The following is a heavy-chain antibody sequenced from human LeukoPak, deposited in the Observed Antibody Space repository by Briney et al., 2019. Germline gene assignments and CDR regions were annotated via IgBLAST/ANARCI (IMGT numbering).Heavy chain of an antibody. CDR3: ARDWGSIKVIADY. D-gene: IGHD7-27*01. CDR1: GYTFTSYG. CDR2: ISSNSDNT. J-gene: IGHJ4*02. Sequence: ASVKVSCKASGYTFTSYGISWVRQAPGQGLEWVGWISSNSDNTNYAQKFQGRVTMTTDTSTSTAYMELRSLRSDDTALYFCARDWGSIKVIADYWGQGTLVTVPS. V-gene: IGHV1-18*01.